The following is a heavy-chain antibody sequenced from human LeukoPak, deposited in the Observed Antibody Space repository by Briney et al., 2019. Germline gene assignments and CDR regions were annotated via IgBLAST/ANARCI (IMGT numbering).Heavy chain of an antibody. CDR2: IYSGGST. V-gene: IGHV3-53*01. CDR3: ASGSGSYRTPYYYMDV. D-gene: IGHD3-10*01. CDR1: GFTVSSNY. Sequence: SGGSLRLSCAASGFTVSSNYMSWVRQAPGKGLEWVSVIYSGGSTYYADSVKGRFNISRDNSKNTLYLQMNSLSAEDTAVYYCASGSGSYRTPYYYMDVWGTGTTVTVSS. J-gene: IGHJ6*03.